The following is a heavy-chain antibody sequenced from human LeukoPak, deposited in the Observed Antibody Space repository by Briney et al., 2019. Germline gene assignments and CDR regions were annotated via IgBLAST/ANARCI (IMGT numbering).Heavy chain of an antibody. D-gene: IGHD1-26*01. J-gene: IGHJ4*02. CDR1: GGSFSGYY. CDR2: INHSGST. Sequence: SETLSLTCAVYGGSFSGYYWSWIRQPPGKGLEWIGEINHSGSTNYNPSLKSRVTISVDTSKNQFSLKLSSVTAADTAVYYCARDSGSYSRLYYFDYWGQGTLVTVSS. CDR3: ARDSGSYSRLYYFDY. V-gene: IGHV4-34*01.